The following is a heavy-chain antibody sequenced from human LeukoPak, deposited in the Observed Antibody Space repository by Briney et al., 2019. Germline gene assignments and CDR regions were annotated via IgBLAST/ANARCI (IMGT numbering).Heavy chain of an antibody. D-gene: IGHD1-26*01. CDR3: AGGTYPLED. CDR2: IYSGGTT. CDR1: GFTVSGNY. J-gene: IGHJ4*02. Sequence: PGGSLRLSCAASGFTVSGNYMTWVRQPPGKGLEWVSIIYSGGTTYYADSVKGRFTTSRDNSKNTVYLQVNSLRAEDTAVYYCAGGTYPLEDWGQGTLVTVSS. V-gene: IGHV3-53*03.